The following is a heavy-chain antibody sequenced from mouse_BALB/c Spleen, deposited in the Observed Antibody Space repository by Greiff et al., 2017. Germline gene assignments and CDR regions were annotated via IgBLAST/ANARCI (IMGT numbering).Heavy chain of an antibody. CDR3: ARFNYRPDYYAMDY. CDR2: IDPSDSYT. V-gene: IGHV1-69*02. Sequence: QVQLQQPGAELVKPGASVKLSCKASGYTFTSYWMHWVKQRPGQGLEWIGEIDPSDSYTNYNQKFKGKATLTVDKSSSTAYMQLSSLTSEDSAVYYCARFNYRPDYYAMDYWGQGTSVTVSS. J-gene: IGHJ4*01. CDR1: GYTFTSYW. D-gene: IGHD2-14*01.